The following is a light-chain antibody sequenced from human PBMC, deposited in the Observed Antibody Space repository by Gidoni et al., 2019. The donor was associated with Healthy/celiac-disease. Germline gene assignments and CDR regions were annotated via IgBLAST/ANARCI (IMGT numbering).Light chain of an antibody. Sequence: EIVLTQSPATLSLSPGERATLSCRASQSVSSYLAWYQQKPGQAPRLLIYDASNRATGIPARFSGSGSGTDFTLTISSLEPEDFAVYYCQQRSNQPTFXQGTKVEIK. CDR2: DAS. CDR3: QQRSNQPT. CDR1: QSVSSY. V-gene: IGKV3-11*01. J-gene: IGKJ1*01.